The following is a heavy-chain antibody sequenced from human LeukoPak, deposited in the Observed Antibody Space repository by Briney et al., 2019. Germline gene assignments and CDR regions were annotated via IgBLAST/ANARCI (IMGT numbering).Heavy chain of an antibody. CDR1: GFTFSSYG. CDR3: ARDDALGDNALDI. CDR2: ILSDGSQE. D-gene: IGHD3-16*01. Sequence: GRSLRLSCAASGFTFSSYGMHWVRQAPGKGLEWVAVILSDGSQEKYADSVKGSFTITRDNSKNTLFLQMNSLRAEDTAVYYCARDDALGDNALDIWGQGTMVTVSS. V-gene: IGHV3-33*01. J-gene: IGHJ3*02.